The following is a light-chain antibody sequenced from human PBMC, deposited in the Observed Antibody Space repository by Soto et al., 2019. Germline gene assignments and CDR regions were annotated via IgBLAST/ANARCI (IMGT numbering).Light chain of an antibody. V-gene: IGLV2-18*01. J-gene: IGLJ3*02. CDR1: TSDVGDYEH. Sequence: QSVLTQPPSVSGFPGQSVTISCTIATSDVGDYEHVSWYQLAPGTTPKLLISDVINRPSGVPDRFSGFKSGNTPSLTISGLQAEDEADYYCGLFTSSATWVFGGGTQLTVL. CDR2: DVI. CDR3: GLFTSSATWV.